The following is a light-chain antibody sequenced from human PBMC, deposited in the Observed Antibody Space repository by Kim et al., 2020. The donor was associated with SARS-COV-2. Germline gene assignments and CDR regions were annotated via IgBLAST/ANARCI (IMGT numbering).Light chain of an antibody. CDR2: GAS. Sequence: MMTQSPATLSVSPGESVTLSCRASQSVSTKVAWFQQRPGQPPRLVISGASNRAAGISARFSGSGSGTEFFLTISSLQSEDSAVYYCKQYNNWAFTFGRGTRLEIK. CDR1: QSVSTK. J-gene: IGKJ5*01. CDR3: KQYNNWAFT. V-gene: IGKV3-15*01.